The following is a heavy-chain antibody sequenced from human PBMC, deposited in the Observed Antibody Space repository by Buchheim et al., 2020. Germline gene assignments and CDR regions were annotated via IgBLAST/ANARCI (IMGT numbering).Heavy chain of an antibody. CDR1: GFTFSSYW. V-gene: IGHV3-74*01. Sequence: EVQLVESGGGLVQPGGSLRLSCAASGFTFSSYWMHWVRQAPGKGLVWVSRINSDGSSTSYADSVKGRFTISRDNAKNTLYLQMNRLRAEDTAVYYCARETGSWVWHYYYGMDVWGQGTT. D-gene: IGHD6-13*01. CDR2: INSDGSST. J-gene: IGHJ6*02. CDR3: ARETGSWVWHYYYGMDV.